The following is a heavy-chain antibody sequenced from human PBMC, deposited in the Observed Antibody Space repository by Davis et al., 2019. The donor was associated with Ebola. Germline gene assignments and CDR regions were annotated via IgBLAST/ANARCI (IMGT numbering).Heavy chain of an antibody. J-gene: IGHJ4*02. CDR1: GGSFSGYY. CDR2: INHSGST. V-gene: IGHV4-34*01. D-gene: IGHD5-24*01. CDR3: ARDVEMATINLNYFDY. Sequence: SETLSLTCAVYGGSFSGYYWSWIRQPPGKGLEWIGEINHSGSTNYNPSLKSRVTISVDTSKNQFSLKLSSVTAADTAVYYCARDVEMATINLNYFDYWGQGTLVTVSS.